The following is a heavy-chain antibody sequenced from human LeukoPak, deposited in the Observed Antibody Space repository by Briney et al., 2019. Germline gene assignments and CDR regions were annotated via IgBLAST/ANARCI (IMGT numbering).Heavy chain of an antibody. D-gene: IGHD1-26*01. CDR1: GGTFSSYA. J-gene: IGHJ4*02. CDR2: IIPIFGTA. V-gene: IGHV1-69*13. CDR3: TRDLFRSGSYYGFDY. Sequence: SVKVSCKASGGTFSSYAISWVRQAPGQGLEWMGGIIPIFGTANYAQKFQGRVTITADESTSTAYMELSSLRSEDTAVYYCTRDLFRSGSYYGFDYWGQGTLVTVSS.